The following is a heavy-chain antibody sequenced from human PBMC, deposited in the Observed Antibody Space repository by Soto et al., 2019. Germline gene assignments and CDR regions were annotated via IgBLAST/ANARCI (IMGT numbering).Heavy chain of an antibody. CDR1: GGSISSGGYY. CDR3: ARDPSASGSYFDY. D-gene: IGHD3-10*01. Sequence: QVQLQESGPGLVKPSQTLSLTCTVSGGSISSGGYYWSWIRQHPGKGLEWIGYIYYRGRTYYNPSRKSRVTTSVDTSKNQFSLKLSSVTAADTAVYYCARDPSASGSYFDYWGQGTLVTVSS. V-gene: IGHV4-31*03. CDR2: IYYRGRT. J-gene: IGHJ4*02.